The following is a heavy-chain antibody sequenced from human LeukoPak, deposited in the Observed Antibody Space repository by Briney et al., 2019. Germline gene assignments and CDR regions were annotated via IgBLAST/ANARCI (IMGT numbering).Heavy chain of an antibody. CDR1: GYTFTSYG. Sequence: ASVKVSCKASGYTFTSYGISWVRQAPRQGLEWMGWISAYNGNTNYAQKLQGRVTMTTDTSTSTAYMELRSLRSDDTAVYYCARVAAAGPYNWFDPWGQGTLVTVSS. J-gene: IGHJ5*02. D-gene: IGHD6-13*01. CDR3: ARVAAAGPYNWFDP. V-gene: IGHV1-18*01. CDR2: ISAYNGNT.